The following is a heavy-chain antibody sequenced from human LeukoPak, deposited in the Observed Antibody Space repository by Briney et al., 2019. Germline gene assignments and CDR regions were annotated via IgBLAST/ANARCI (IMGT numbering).Heavy chain of an antibody. Sequence: ASVKVSCKASGYTFTGYYMHWVRQAPGQGLKWMGWINPNSGGTNYAQKFQGRVTMTRDTSISTAYMELSRLRSDDTAVYYCARSPLWFVLSYYMDVWGKGTTVTVSS. V-gene: IGHV1-2*02. CDR2: INPNSGGT. D-gene: IGHD3-10*01. CDR1: GYTFTGYY. J-gene: IGHJ6*03. CDR3: ARSPLWFVLSYYMDV.